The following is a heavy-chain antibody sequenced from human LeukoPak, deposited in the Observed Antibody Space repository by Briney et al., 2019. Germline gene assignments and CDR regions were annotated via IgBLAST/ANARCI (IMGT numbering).Heavy chain of an antibody. D-gene: IGHD5-12*01. Sequence: ASVKVSCKASGYIFTDYYMYWVRQAPGQGPEWMGWINPNSGGTNFAQNFKGRVTMTRDTSISTAYMELNSLTSHDTAVYYCARDLPKTGYVGALDIWGQGTMVTVSS. CDR1: GYIFTDYY. V-gene: IGHV1-2*02. J-gene: IGHJ3*02. CDR2: INPNSGGT. CDR3: ARDLPKTGYVGALDI.